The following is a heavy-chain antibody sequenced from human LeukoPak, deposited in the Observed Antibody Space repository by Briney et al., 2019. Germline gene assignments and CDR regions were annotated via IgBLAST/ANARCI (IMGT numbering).Heavy chain of an antibody. D-gene: IGHD1-14*01. CDR2: IAPTGTDR. CDR3: ATETIGRHYDY. J-gene: IGHJ4*02. CDR1: GFTFSSCG. Sequence: GGSLRLSCAASGFTFSSCGFNWVRQAPGPGLEWVSSIAPTGTDRYYADSVRGRFTISRDNAKNSMYLQMDSLRDEDTAVYYCATETIGRHYDYWGQGTLLTVSS. V-gene: IGHV3-21*01.